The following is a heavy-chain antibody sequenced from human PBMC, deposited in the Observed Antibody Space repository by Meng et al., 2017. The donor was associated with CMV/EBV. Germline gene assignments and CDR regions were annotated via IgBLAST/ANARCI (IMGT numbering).Heavy chain of an antibody. CDR2: INPSGGST. CDR3: ARDEARYYDFWSGPN. D-gene: IGHD3-3*01. Sequence: ASVKVSCQASGYTFTSYYMHWVRQAPGQGLEWMGIINPSGGSTSYAQKFQGRVTMTRDTSTSTVYMELSSLRSEDTAVYYCARDEARYYDFWSGPNWGQGTLVTVSS. J-gene: IGHJ4*02. CDR1: GYTFTSYY. V-gene: IGHV1-46*01.